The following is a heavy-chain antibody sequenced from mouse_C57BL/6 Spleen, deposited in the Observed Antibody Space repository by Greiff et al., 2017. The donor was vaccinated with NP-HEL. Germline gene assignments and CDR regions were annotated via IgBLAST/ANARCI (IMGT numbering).Heavy chain of an antibody. CDR2: IHPNSGST. CDR1: GYTFTSYW. D-gene: IGHD4-1*01. V-gene: IGHV1-64*01. Sequence: QVQLQQPGAELVKPGASVKLSCKASGYTFTSYWMHWVKQRPGQGLEWIGMIHPNSGSTKYNEKFKSKATLTVDKPSSTAYMQLSSLTSEDSAVYYCARCGKGYYAMDYWGQGTSVTVSS. CDR3: ARCGKGYYAMDY. J-gene: IGHJ4*01.